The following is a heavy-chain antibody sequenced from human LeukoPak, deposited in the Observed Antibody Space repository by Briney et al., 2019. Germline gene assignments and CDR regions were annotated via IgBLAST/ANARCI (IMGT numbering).Heavy chain of an antibody. CDR3: AKQSSARPNYFDC. J-gene: IGHJ4*02. CDR2: ISGTGGST. Sequence: GGSLRLSCTASGFTVSSDYMSWVRQAPGKGLEWVSAISGTGGSTYYADSVKGRFTISRDNSKNTLYLQMNSLRAEDTAVYYCAKQSSARPNYFDCWGQGTLVTVSS. D-gene: IGHD6-6*01. V-gene: IGHV3-23*01. CDR1: GFTVSSDY.